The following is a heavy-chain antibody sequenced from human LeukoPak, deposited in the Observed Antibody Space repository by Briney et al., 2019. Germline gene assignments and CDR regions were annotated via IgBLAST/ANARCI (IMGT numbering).Heavy chain of an antibody. V-gene: IGHV4-59*08. CDR1: GGSISSYY. Sequence: PSETLSLTCTVSGGSISSYYWSWLRQPPGKGLEWIGYIYYSGSTNYNPSLKSRVTISVDTSKNQFSLKLSSVTAADTAVYYCARASRDILTFDYWGQGTLVTVSS. D-gene: IGHD3-9*01. CDR2: IYYSGST. J-gene: IGHJ4*02. CDR3: ARASRDILTFDY.